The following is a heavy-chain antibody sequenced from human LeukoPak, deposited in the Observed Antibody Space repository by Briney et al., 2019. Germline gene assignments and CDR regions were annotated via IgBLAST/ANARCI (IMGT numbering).Heavy chain of an antibody. Sequence: PETLSLTCAVSGGSISSSNWWSWVRQPPGKGLEWIGEIYHSGSTNYNPSLKSRVTISVDKSKNQFSLKLSSVTAADTAVYYCARDYGDYGSGVDPWGQGTLVTVSS. CDR1: GGSISSSNW. J-gene: IGHJ5*02. D-gene: IGHD4-17*01. CDR2: IYHSGST. CDR3: ARDYGDYGSGVDP. V-gene: IGHV4-4*03.